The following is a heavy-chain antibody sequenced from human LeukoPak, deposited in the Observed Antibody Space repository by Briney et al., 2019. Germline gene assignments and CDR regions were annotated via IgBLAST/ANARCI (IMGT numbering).Heavy chain of an antibody. J-gene: IGHJ4*02. D-gene: IGHD3-9*01. CDR3: ARGVGGNARWRNFDWSKKIPMRDYFDY. CDR2: INPNSGGT. Sequence: ASVKVSCKASGGTFSSNGISWVRQAPGQGLEWMGWINPNSGGTNYAQKFRGRVTMTRDTSITTAYMDLSRLRSDDTAVYYCARGVGGNARWRNFDWSKKIPMRDYFDYWGQGTLVTVSS. V-gene: IGHV1-2*02. CDR1: GGTFSSNG.